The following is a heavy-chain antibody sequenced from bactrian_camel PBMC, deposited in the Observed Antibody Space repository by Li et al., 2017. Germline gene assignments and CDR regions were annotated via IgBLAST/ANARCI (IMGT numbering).Heavy chain of an antibody. CDR1: VLMSSRCG. V-gene: IGHV3S6*01. Sequence: QLVESGGGSVQPGGSLKLSCAASVLMSSRCGMAWYRQAPGKEREGVAAIDSDGSNRYYADSVKGRFTISKDNAKNTLYLQMNSLKSEDTAVYYCAAPRAGTGLQYWGQGTQVTVS. CDR3: AAPRAGTGLQY. D-gene: IGHD6*01. CDR2: IDSDGSNR. J-gene: IGHJ4*01.